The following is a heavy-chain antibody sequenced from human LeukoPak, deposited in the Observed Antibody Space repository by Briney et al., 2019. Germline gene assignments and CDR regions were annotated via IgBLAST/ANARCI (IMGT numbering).Heavy chain of an antibody. J-gene: IGHJ4*02. D-gene: IGHD7-27*01. Sequence: SETLSLTCTVSGGSISSSSYYWGWIRQPAGKGLEWIGRIYTSGSTNYNPSLKSRVTISVDTSKNQFSLKLSSVTAADTAVYFCARGFRGDNFDYWGQGTLVTVSS. CDR3: ARGFRGDNFDY. CDR1: GGSISSSSYY. CDR2: IYTSGST. V-gene: IGHV4-61*02.